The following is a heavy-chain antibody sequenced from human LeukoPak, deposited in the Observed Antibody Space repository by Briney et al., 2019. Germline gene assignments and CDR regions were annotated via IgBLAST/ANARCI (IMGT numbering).Heavy chain of an antibody. Sequence: QSGGSLRLSCAASGFTFSSYGMHWVRQAPGKGLEWVAFIRYDGSNKYYADSVKGRFTISRDNSKNTLYLQMNSLRAEDTAVYYCARGLVVRGAMYYDFFVWGKGTTVTVSS. CDR1: GFTFSSYG. V-gene: IGHV3-30*02. J-gene: IGHJ6*04. CDR2: IRYDGSNK. D-gene: IGHD3-3*01. CDR3: ARGLVVRGAMYYDFFV.